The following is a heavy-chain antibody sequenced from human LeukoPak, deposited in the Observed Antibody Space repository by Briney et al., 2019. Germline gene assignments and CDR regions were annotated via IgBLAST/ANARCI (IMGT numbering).Heavy chain of an antibody. CDR2: IYYSGST. Sequence: SETLSLTCTVSGGSISSYYWSWIRQPPGKGLEWIGYIYYSGSTNYNPSLKSRVTISVDTSKNQFSLKLSSVTAADTAVYYCARALDSSGYLVGYDAFDIWGQGTMVTVSS. V-gene: IGHV4-59*01. D-gene: IGHD3-22*01. J-gene: IGHJ3*02. CDR3: ARALDSSGYLVGYDAFDI. CDR1: GGSISSYY.